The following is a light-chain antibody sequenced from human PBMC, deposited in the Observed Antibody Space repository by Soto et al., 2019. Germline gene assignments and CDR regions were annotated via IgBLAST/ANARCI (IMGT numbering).Light chain of an antibody. CDR1: QSVSSTY. V-gene: IGKV3-20*01. Sequence: IVLTQSPGTLSLSPGERATLSCRASQSVSSTYLAWYQQKPGQAPRLLIYGASSRATGIPDRFSGSGSGTDFTLTISRLEPEDFATYYCQQYNSYSPTFGQGTKVDIK. J-gene: IGKJ1*01. CDR3: QQYNSYSPT. CDR2: GAS.